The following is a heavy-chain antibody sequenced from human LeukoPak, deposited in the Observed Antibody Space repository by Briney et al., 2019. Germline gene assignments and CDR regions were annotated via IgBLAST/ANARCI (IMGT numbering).Heavy chain of an antibody. CDR2: ISAYNGNT. J-gene: IGHJ5*02. Sequence: ASVKVSCKASGYTFTSYGISWVRQAPGQGLEWMGWISAYNGNTNYAQKLQGRVTMTTDTSTSTAYMELRSLRSDDTAVYYCARADYGDYGVPDSFDPWGQGTLVTVPS. D-gene: IGHD4-17*01. CDR3: ARADYGDYGVPDSFDP. CDR1: GYTFTSYG. V-gene: IGHV1-18*01.